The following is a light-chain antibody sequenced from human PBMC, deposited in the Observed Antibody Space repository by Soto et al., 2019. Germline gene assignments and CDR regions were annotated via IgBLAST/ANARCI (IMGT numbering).Light chain of an antibody. CDR1: SSDIGAYNY. CDR2: DVS. CDR3: CSYTTNNTPV. V-gene: IGLV2-14*03. J-gene: IGLJ1*01. Sequence: QSALTLHASVSGSPGQSITVSCIGTSSDIGAYNYVSWYQQHPGTAPKLVVSDVSSRPSGVSSRFSGSKSGNTASLIISGLQAEDDADYYCCSYTTNNTPVFGTGTKLTVL.